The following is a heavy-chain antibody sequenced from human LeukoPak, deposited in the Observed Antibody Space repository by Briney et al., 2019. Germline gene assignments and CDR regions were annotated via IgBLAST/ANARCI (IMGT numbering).Heavy chain of an antibody. CDR2: IRQDGSER. CDR3: ARTLID. Sequence: GGSLRLSCAASGFTFSNYWMHWVRQAPGKGLEWVANIRQDGSERYYVDSVKGRFTISRDNAKNSVYLQMNSLRVEDTAVYYCARTLIDWGQGTLVTVSS. J-gene: IGHJ4*02. CDR1: GFTFSNYW. V-gene: IGHV3-7*03.